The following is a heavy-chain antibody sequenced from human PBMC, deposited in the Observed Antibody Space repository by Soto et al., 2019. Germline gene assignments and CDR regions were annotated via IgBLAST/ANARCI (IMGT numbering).Heavy chain of an antibody. Sequence: GGSLRLSXTASGFSFSDYYMSWIRQAPGKGLEWISYISSASDYSTYADSVKGRFTISRDNAKNSLYLQLTNVRPDDTALYFCARHDYSNEHWFDTWGLGTAVTVSS. CDR2: ISSASDYS. CDR3: ARHDYSNEHWFDT. D-gene: IGHD4-4*01. J-gene: IGHJ5*02. CDR1: GFSFSDYY. V-gene: IGHV3-11*06.